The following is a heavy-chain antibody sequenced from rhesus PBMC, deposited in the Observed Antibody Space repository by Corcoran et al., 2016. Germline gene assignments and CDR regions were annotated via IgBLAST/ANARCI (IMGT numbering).Heavy chain of an antibody. CDR3: ARTVTPYWYFDL. J-gene: IGHJ2*01. Sequence: QVQLQESGPGLVTPSETLSLTCAVSGGSISSSYYYWSWIRTAPGKGLQWIGYISYSGSTSYNPSLKSRVTISRATSKNQFSLKLSSVTAADTAVHYCARTVTPYWYFDLWGPGTPITISS. V-gene: IGHV4-122*02. CDR1: GGSISSSYYY. CDR2: ISYSGST. D-gene: IGHD4-23*01.